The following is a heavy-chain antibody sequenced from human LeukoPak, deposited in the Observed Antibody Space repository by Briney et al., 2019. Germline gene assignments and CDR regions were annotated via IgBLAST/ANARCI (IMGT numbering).Heavy chain of an antibody. CDR2: IYSGGST. V-gene: IGHV3-53*01. D-gene: IGHD5-24*01. CDR1: GFTFSSYW. Sequence: GGSLRLSCAASGFTFSSYWMSWVRQAPGKGLEWVSVIYSGGSTYCADSVKGRFTISRDNSKNTLYLQMNSLRVEDTAVYYCARVKRDGYNPTWVDYWGQGTLVTVSS. CDR3: ARVKRDGYNPTWVDY. J-gene: IGHJ4*02.